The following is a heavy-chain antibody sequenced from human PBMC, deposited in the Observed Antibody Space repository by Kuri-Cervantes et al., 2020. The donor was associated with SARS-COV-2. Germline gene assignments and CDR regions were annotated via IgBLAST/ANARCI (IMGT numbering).Heavy chain of an antibody. V-gene: IGHV3-21*01. CDR2: ISSSSSYI. Sequence: GESLKISCTASGFTFSSYAMHWVRQAPGKGLEWVSSISSSSSYIYYADSVKGRFTISRDNAKNSLYLQMNSLRAEDTAVYYCARDKGLGYPFDYWGQGTLVTVSS. D-gene: IGHD5-18*01. CDR1: GFTFSSYA. J-gene: IGHJ4*02. CDR3: ARDKGLGYPFDY.